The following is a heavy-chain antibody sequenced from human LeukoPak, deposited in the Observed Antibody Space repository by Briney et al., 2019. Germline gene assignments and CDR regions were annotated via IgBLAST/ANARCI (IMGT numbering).Heavy chain of an antibody. Sequence: SETLSLTCTVSGGSISSYFCSWIRQSPGKGLEWIGYIYYSGSTNYNPSLKSRVTISVDTSKNQFSLKLSFVTAADTAVYYCARHTCSSTSCSGGNWFDPWGQGTLVTVSS. CDR1: GGSISSYF. V-gene: IGHV4-59*08. J-gene: IGHJ5*02. D-gene: IGHD2-2*01. CDR3: ARHTCSSTSCSGGNWFDP. CDR2: IYYSGST.